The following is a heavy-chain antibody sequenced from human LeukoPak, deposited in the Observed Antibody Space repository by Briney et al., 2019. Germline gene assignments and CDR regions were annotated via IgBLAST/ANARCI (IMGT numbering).Heavy chain of an antibody. V-gene: IGHV3-33*08. CDR3: ARDSYQDYYGRFDP. CDR1: GFTFSNAW. CDR2: IWDDGNNK. J-gene: IGHJ5*02. Sequence: GGSLRLSCAASGFTFSNAWMSWVRQAPGKRLEWVAVIWDDGNNKRYANSVNGRFTISRDNSENTLYLQMNGLTAEDTAMYYCARDSYQDYYGRFDPWGQGTLVIVSS. D-gene: IGHD3-10*01.